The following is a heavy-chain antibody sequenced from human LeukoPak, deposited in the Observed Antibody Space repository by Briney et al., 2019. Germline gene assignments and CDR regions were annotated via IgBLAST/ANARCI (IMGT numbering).Heavy chain of an antibody. CDR3: ARGLRYFDWSADY. J-gene: IGHJ4*02. CDR1: GFTFSSYS. V-gene: IGHV3-48*04. D-gene: IGHD3-9*01. Sequence: GGSLSLSCAASGFTFSSYSMNWVRQAPGKGLEWVSYISSSSSTIYYADSVKGRFTISRDNAKNSLYLQMNSLRAEDTAVYYCARGLRYFDWSADYWGQGTLVTVSS. CDR2: ISSSSSTI.